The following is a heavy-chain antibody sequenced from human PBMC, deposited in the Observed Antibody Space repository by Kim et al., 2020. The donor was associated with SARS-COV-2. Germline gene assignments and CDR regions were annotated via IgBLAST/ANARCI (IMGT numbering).Heavy chain of an antibody. D-gene: IGHD3-22*01. V-gene: IGHV4-39*01. CDR3: ARLPSRYYDSRNAFDI. J-gene: IGHJ3*02. CDR2: IYYSGST. CDR1: GGSISSSSYY. Sequence: SETLSLTCTVSGGSISSSSYYWGWIRQPPGKGLEWIGSIYYSGSTYYNPSLKSRVTISVDTSKNQFSLKLSSVTAADTAVYYCARLPSRYYDSRNAFDIWGQGTMVTVSS.